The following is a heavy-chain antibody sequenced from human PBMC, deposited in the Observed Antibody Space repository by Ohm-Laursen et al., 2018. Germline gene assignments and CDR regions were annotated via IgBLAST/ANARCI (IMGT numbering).Heavy chain of an antibody. CDR1: GFSFSTYA. V-gene: IGHV3-48*03. CDR3: ARRIPLYGMDV. CDR2: IHYSRTSLI. J-gene: IGHJ6*02. D-gene: IGHD2-2*02. Sequence: SLRLSCTASGFSFSTYAMTWVRQASGKGLEWVANIHYSRTSLIYYADSVIGRFTISRDNAKNSLFLQMNSLRADDTAIYYCARRIPLYGMDVWGQGTTVIVSS.